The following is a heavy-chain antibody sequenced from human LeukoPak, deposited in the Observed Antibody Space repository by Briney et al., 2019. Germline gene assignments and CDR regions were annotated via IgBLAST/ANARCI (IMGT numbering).Heavy chain of an antibody. CDR2: IYYSGST. D-gene: IGHD3-22*01. CDR3: ASGYDSSGGYYFDY. CDR1: GGSISSSSYY. V-gene: IGHV4-39*07. Sequence: PSETLSLTCTVSGGSISSSSYYWGWIRQPPGKGPEWIGSIYYSGSTYYNPSLKSRVTISVDTSKNQFSLKLSSVTAADTAVYYCASGYDSSGGYYFDYWGQGTLVTVSS. J-gene: IGHJ4*02.